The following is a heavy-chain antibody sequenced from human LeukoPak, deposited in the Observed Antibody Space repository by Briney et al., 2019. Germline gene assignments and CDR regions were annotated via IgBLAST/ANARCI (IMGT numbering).Heavy chain of an antibody. J-gene: IGHJ4*02. CDR3: ARGPLGWSNY. CDR2: MSESGTAI. Sequence: VGSLRLSCASSGFSVSNYNMNWGRQARGKGVEWVSFMSESGTAIYYAESVKDRFTISRDIARNSVYLQMNSLRDEDTAMYYCARGPLGWSNYWGQGLLVTVSS. D-gene: IGHD1-26*01. CDR1: GFSVSNYN. V-gene: IGHV3-48*02.